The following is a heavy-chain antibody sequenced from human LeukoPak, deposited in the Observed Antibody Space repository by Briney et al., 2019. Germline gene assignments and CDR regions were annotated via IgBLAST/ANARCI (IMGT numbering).Heavy chain of an antibody. CDR2: VGISSGNT. D-gene: IGHD5-12*01. CDR1: GFTFNTCA. Sequence: GGSLRLSCEASGFTFNTCAMSWVRQAPGKGLEWISYVGISSGNTKYADSVKGRFTISGDSAKNSVFLQMNSLRVEDTAVYYCARDHRYAFDNWGQGTLVTVSS. CDR3: ARDHRYAFDN. V-gene: IGHV3-48*04. J-gene: IGHJ4*02.